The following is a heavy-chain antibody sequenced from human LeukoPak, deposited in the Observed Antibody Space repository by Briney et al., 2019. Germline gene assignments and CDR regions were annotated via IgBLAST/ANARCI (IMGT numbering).Heavy chain of an antibody. CDR1: GGSISSYY. D-gene: IGHD3-22*01. Sequence: SETLSLTCTVSGGSISSYYWSWIRQPPGKGLKWIGYIYYSGSTNYNPSLKSRATISVDTSKNQFSLKLSSVTAADTAVYYCARARRVGRSGYYSWGQGTLVTVSS. J-gene: IGHJ4*02. V-gene: IGHV4-59*12. CDR2: IYYSGST. CDR3: ARARRVGRSGYYS.